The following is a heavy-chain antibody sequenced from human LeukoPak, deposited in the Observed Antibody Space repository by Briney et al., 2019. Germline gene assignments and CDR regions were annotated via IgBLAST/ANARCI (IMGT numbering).Heavy chain of an antibody. J-gene: IGHJ1*01. CDR2: IKSKTDGGTT. CDR3: TTVEIDGGSYQRDNEYSQH. Sequence: GGSLRLSCAASGFAVSSNYMSWVRQAPGKGLEWVGRIKSKTDGGTTDYAAPVKGRFTISRDDSKNTLYLQMNSLKTEDTAVYYCTTVEIDGGSYQRDNEYSQHWGQGTLVTVSS. CDR1: GFAVSSNY. V-gene: IGHV3-15*01. D-gene: IGHD1-26*01.